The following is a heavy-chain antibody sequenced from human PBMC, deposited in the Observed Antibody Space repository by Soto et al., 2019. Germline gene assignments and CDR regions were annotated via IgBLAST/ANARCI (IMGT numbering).Heavy chain of an antibody. Sequence: QVQLVQSGAEVKKPGASVKVSCKASGYTFTSYGISWVRQAPGQGLEWMGWISAYDGNTNYAQKLQGRVTMTTDTSTSTAYMELRGLRSDDTAVYYCASLHYDILAGYFDYWGQGTLVTVSS. D-gene: IGHD3-9*01. V-gene: IGHV1-18*01. CDR1: GYTFTSYG. J-gene: IGHJ4*02. CDR2: ISAYDGNT. CDR3: ASLHYDILAGYFDY.